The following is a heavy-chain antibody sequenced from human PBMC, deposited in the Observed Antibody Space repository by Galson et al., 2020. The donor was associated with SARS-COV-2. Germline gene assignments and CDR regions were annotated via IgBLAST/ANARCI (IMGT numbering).Heavy chain of an antibody. CDR3: ARDLAFGQPVPRHDAFDI. CDR1: GGSFSGYQ. Sequence: SQASETLSLTCAVFGGSFSGYQWTWIRQSPGKGLEWIGEINHSGSSHYNPSLNGRVSISVDTSKSQFSLHLTSVTAADTAMYYCARDLAFGQPVPRHDAFDIWGQGTMVTVSS. V-gene: IGHV4-34*01. J-gene: IGHJ3*02. D-gene: IGHD3-3*02. CDR2: INHSGSS.